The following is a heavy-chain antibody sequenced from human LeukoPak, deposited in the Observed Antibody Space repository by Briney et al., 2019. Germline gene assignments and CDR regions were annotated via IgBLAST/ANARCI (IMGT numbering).Heavy chain of an antibody. Sequence: GGSLRLSSAASGFTFDDYSMHWVRHAPGEGVEKVCLICGVGGRTFCADSVKGRFTISRDNSKNSLYLEMDSLTTEDTAFYYCAKDIVRGVRGRPRLYSGFCDSWGQGTLVTVSS. J-gene: IGHJ4*02. D-gene: IGHD3-10*01. V-gene: IGHV3-43*02. CDR1: GFTFDDYS. CDR3: AKDIVRGVRGRPRLYSGFCDS. CDR2: ICGVGGRT.